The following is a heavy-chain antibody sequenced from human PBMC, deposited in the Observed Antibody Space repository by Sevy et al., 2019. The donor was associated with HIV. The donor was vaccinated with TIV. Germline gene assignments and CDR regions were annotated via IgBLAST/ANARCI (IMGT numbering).Heavy chain of an antibody. CDR3: ANKRGYSHGPFDY. CDR2: IQFSGGT. CDR1: GGSISSSDSY. D-gene: IGHD5-12*01. V-gene: IGHV4-30-4*01. J-gene: IGHJ4*02. Sequence: SENLSLTCTVSGGSISSSDSYWSWIRQPPGNGLEWIGYIQFSGGTYYNPFLKSRVAMSVDTSERQFSLRLSFMTAADTAVYYCANKRGYSHGPFDYWGQGALVTVSS.